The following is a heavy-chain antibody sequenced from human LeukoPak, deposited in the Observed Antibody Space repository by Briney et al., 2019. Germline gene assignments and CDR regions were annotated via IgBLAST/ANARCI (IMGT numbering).Heavy chain of an antibody. CDR1: GYTFTSYD. V-gene: IGHV1-8*03. CDR3: ARAPDYVGFDY. Sequence: VAPVKVSCKASGYTFTSYDINWVRQATGQGLEWMGWMNPNSGNTGYAQKFQGRVTITRNTSISTAYMELSSLRSEDTAVYYCARAPDYVGFDYWGQGTLVTVSS. CDR2: MNPNSGNT. J-gene: IGHJ4*02. D-gene: IGHD4-17*01.